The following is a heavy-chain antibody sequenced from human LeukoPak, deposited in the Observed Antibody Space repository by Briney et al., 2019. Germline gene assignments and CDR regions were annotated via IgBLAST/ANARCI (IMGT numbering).Heavy chain of an antibody. CDR1: GGSISSGDYS. V-gene: IGHV4-30-2*01. Sequence: SQTLSLTCAVSGGSISSGDYSWSWIQQPPGKGLEWIGYIYHSGRTYYNPSLKSRVTISIDRSKNQFSLKLSSVTAADTAVYYCARDLLWFGEAYFDYWGQGTLVTVSS. CDR3: ARDLLWFGEAYFDY. CDR2: IYHSGRT. J-gene: IGHJ4*02. D-gene: IGHD3-10*01.